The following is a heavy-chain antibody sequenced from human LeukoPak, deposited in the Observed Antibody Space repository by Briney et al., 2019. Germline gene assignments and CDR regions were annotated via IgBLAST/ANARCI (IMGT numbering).Heavy chain of an antibody. Sequence: GGSLRLSCAAFGFTFSNAWMSWVRQAPGKGLEWVGRIKSKTDGGTTDYAAPVKGRFTISRDDSKNTLYLQMNSLKTEDTAVYYCTTKFDSSGYYREAWGQGTLVTVSS. CDR1: GFTFSNAW. J-gene: IGHJ5*02. CDR3: TTKFDSSGYYREA. CDR2: IKSKTDGGTT. D-gene: IGHD3-22*01. V-gene: IGHV3-15*01.